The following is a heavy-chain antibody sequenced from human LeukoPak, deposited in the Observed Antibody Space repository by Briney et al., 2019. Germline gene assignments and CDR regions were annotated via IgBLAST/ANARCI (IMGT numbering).Heavy chain of an antibody. CDR3: ARGRGYYGSGSYYAYYFDY. V-gene: IGHV1-69*13. J-gene: IGHJ4*02. CDR1: GGTFSSYA. Sequence: SVKVSCKASGGTFSSYAISWVRQAPGQGLEWMGGIIPIFGTANYAQKFQGRVTITADESTSTAYMELSSLRSEDTAVYYCARGRGYYGSGSYYAYYFDYWGQGTLVTVSS. D-gene: IGHD3-10*01. CDR2: IIPIFGTA.